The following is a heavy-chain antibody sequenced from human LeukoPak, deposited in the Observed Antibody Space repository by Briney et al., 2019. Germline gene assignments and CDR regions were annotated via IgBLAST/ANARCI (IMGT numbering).Heavy chain of an antibody. V-gene: IGHV3-64D*06. Sequence: GGSLRLSCSASGFTFSSYAMDWVRQAPGKGLEYVSTISSNGGSTYYADSVKGRFTISRDDSKNTLYLRMSSLRAEDTAVYYCVKHQADLGSGSPFDYWGQGTLVTVSS. CDR3: VKHQADLGSGSPFDY. D-gene: IGHD3-10*01. J-gene: IGHJ4*02. CDR1: GFTFSSYA. CDR2: ISSNGGST.